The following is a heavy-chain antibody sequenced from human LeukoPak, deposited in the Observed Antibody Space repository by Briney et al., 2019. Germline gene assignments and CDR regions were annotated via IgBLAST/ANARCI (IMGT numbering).Heavy chain of an antibody. Sequence: ASVKVSCKASGYTFTSYYMHWVRQAPGQGLEWMGIINPSGGSTSYAQKFQGRVTMTRDTSISTAYMELSRLRSDDTAVYYCARDPNYYDSSGANFDYWGQGTLVTVSS. CDR1: GYTFTSYY. J-gene: IGHJ4*02. V-gene: IGHV1-46*01. D-gene: IGHD3-22*01. CDR2: INPSGGST. CDR3: ARDPNYYDSSGANFDY.